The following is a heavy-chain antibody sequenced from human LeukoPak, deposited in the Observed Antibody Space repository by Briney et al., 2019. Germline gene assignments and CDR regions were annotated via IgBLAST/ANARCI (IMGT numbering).Heavy chain of an antibody. D-gene: IGHD5-12*01. CDR1: GASITSSGYY. CDR2: IYHSGST. V-gene: IGHV4-39*07. Sequence: SETVSLTCTVSGASITSSGYYWGWIRQPPGKGLEWIGTIYHSGSTYYNPSLKSRVTISVDTSKSHFSLKLSSVTAADTAVYYCARAGSGYSFDSWGQGTLVTVSS. J-gene: IGHJ4*02. CDR3: ARAGSGYSFDS.